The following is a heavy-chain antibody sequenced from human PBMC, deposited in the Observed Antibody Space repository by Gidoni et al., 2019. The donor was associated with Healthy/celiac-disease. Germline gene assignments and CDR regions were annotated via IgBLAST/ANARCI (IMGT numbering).Heavy chain of an antibody. D-gene: IGHD6-19*01. V-gene: IGHV4-59*01. CDR1: GGSISSDY. CDR2: IYYSGST. J-gene: IGHJ3*02. Sequence: QVQRQEWGPGQVKSSETLSLTSTDIGGSISSDYLSWIRQPRWKGLEWIGYIYYSGSTNYNPSLKSRVTISVDTSKHQFSLKLSSVTSADTAVYYCARAVAGIFAFDIWGQGTMVTVSS. CDR3: ARAVAGIFAFDI.